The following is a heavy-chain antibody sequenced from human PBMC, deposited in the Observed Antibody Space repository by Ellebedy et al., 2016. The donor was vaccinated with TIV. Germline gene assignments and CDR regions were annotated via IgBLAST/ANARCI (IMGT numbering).Heavy chain of an antibody. Sequence: GESLKISCAASGFTFSSYGMHWVRQAPGKGLEWVAVIWYDGSNKYYADSVKGRFTISRDNSKNTLYLQMNSLRAEDTAVYYCAGGHLLYYDSSGFDYWGQGTLVTVSS. J-gene: IGHJ4*02. CDR1: GFTFSSYG. D-gene: IGHD3-22*01. CDR3: AGGHLLYYDSSGFDY. V-gene: IGHV3-33*01. CDR2: IWYDGSNK.